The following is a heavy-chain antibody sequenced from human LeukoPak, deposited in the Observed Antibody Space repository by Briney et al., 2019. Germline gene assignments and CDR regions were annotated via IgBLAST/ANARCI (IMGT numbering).Heavy chain of an antibody. V-gene: IGHV1-69*06. CDR3: ARGGDYYDSSGLRPGGGYYFDY. CDR2: IIPIFGTA. J-gene: IGHJ4*02. D-gene: IGHD3-22*01. Sequence: SVKVSCKASGGTFSSYAISWVRQAPGQGLEWMGGIIPIFGTANYAQKFQGRVTITADKSTSTAYMELSSLRSEDTAVYYCARGGDYYDSSGLRPGGGYYFDYWGQGTLVTVSS. CDR1: GGTFSSYA.